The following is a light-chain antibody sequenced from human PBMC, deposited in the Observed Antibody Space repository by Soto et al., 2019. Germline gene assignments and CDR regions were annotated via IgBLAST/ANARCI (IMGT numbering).Light chain of an antibody. CDR1: QSISSW. V-gene: IGKV1-5*03. J-gene: IGKJ1*01. Sequence: DIQMTQSPSSLSASVGDGVTITCRASQSISSWLAWYQQKPGKAPKVLIYKASSLESGVPSRFSGSGSGTEFTLTISSLQPDDFATYYCQQYDSYWTFGQGTKVDI. CDR3: QQYDSYWT. CDR2: KAS.